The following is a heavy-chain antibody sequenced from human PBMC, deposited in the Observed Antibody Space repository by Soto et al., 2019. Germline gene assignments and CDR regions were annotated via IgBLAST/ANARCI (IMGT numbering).Heavy chain of an antibody. V-gene: IGHV4-59*01. CDR2: IYYSGST. Sequence: SETLSLTCTVSGGSISSYYWSWIRQPPGKGLEWIGYIYYSGSTNYNPSLKSRVTISVGTSKNQFSLKLSSVTAADTAVYYCARLGYCSSTSCYLHYYYGMDVWGQGTTVTVSS. J-gene: IGHJ6*02. CDR1: GGSISSYY. CDR3: ARLGYCSSTSCYLHYYYGMDV. D-gene: IGHD2-2*01.